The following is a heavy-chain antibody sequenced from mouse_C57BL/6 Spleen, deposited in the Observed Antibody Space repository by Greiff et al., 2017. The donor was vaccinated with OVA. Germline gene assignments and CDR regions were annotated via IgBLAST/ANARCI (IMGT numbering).Heavy chain of an antibody. CDR1: GFSLSTSGMG. CDR2: IYWDDDK. D-gene: IGHD1-1*01. CDR3: ARRALITTVVAYYAMDY. Sequence: QVTLKVCGPGILQSSQTLSLTCSFSGFSLSTSGMGVSWIRQPSGKGLEWLAHIYWDDDKRYNPSLKSRLTISKDTSRNQVFLKITSVDTADTATYYCARRALITTVVAYYAMDYWGQGTSVTVSS. V-gene: IGHV8-12*01. J-gene: IGHJ4*01.